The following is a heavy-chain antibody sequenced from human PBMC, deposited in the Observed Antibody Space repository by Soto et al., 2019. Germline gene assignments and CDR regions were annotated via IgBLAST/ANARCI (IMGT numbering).Heavy chain of an antibody. J-gene: IGHJ5*02. Sequence: GGSLRLSCATSGLNVNINYVAWVRQAPGKGLEWLSIIHGGGNKFYSDSVKGRFTISRDTSKNTVYLQMSSLTVDDTAVYYCASGPTLAARLGWNYFDPWGQGTLVT. CDR3: ASGPTLAARLGWNYFDP. CDR2: IHGGGNK. V-gene: IGHV3-53*01. CDR1: GLNVNINY. D-gene: IGHD6-6*01.